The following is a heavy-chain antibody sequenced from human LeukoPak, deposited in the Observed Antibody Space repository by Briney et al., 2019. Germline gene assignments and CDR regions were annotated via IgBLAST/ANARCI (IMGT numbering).Heavy chain of an antibody. CDR1: GFTFSNYG. CDR2: IVDNGGTT. CDR3: AKDRDGFNFREY. V-gene: IGHV3-23*01. Sequence: GGSLRLSCAAAGFTFSNYGVSCVRQAPGKWLEWISAIVDNGGTTYYADSVKGRFTVSRDNSKNTLFLQMNSLRAEDTAIYFCAKDRDGFNFREYWGQGTLVTVSS. J-gene: IGHJ4*02. D-gene: IGHD5-24*01.